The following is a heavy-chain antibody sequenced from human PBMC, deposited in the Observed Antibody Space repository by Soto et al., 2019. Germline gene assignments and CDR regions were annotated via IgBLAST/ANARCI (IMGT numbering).Heavy chain of an antibody. J-gene: IGHJ4*02. Sequence: SETLSLTCTVSGGSISSYYWSWIRQPPGKGLEWIGYIYYSGSTNYNPSLKSRVTISVDTSKNQFSLKLSSVTAADTAVYYCARVVILGYFDYWGQGTLVTVSS. CDR3: ARVVILGYFDY. CDR1: GGSISSYY. V-gene: IGHV4-59*01. CDR2: IYYSGST. D-gene: IGHD2-21*01.